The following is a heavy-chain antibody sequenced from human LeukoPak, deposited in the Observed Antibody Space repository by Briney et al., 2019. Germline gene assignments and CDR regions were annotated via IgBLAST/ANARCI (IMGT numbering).Heavy chain of an antibody. Sequence: PSETLPLTCAVSAYSISSGYYWGWIRQPPGKGLEWIGSIHHDGSTYYNPSLKSRITISIDRSKNRFSLKLNSVTAADPAVYYCATNVTYSFDNWGQGTLVTVSS. CDR2: IHHDGST. CDR1: AYSISSGYY. J-gene: IGHJ4*02. D-gene: IGHD2-21*02. V-gene: IGHV4-38-2*01. CDR3: ATNVTYSFDN.